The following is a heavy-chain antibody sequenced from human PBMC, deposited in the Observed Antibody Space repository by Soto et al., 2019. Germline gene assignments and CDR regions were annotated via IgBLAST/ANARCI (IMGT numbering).Heavy chain of an antibody. D-gene: IGHD3-22*01. Sequence: QLQLQESGSGLVKPSQTLSLTCGVSGGSINSGSYSWSWIRQPPGKGLEWIGYIYQSGSTFYNPSLKSRVSISIDRSKNQFFLILTSVTAADTAIYFCARESRSSRYDTSGYSQYWYFDLWGRGTLVTVSS. J-gene: IGHJ2*01. CDR2: IYQSGST. CDR1: GGSINSGSYS. CDR3: ARESRSSRYDTSGYSQYWYFDL. V-gene: IGHV4-30-2*01.